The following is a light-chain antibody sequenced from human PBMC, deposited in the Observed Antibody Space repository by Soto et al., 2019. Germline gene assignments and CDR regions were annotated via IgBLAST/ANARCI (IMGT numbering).Light chain of an antibody. Sequence: DIQMTQSPSSLSAAVGDRVTITCRASQAIGNDLNWYQRRPGKAPNLLIFDASTLQTGVPSRFSGSGSGTHFTLTINGLQPEDSSIYYCQQSYITPWTFGQGTKVDIK. V-gene: IGKV1-39*01. J-gene: IGKJ1*01. CDR1: QAIGND. CDR2: DAS. CDR3: QQSYITPWT.